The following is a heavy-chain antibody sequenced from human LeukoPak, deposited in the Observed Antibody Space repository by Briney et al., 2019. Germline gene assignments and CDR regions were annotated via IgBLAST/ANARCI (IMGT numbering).Heavy chain of an antibody. D-gene: IGHD3-22*01. Sequence: GGSLRLSCAASGFTFSSYSMNWVRQAPGKGLEWVSYISSSSSTIYYADSVKGRFTISRDNAKNSLYLQMNSLRAEDTAVYYCATAYYYDSSGTGYWGQETLVTVSS. J-gene: IGHJ4*02. V-gene: IGHV3-48*01. CDR3: ATAYYYDSSGTGY. CDR2: ISSSSSTI. CDR1: GFTFSSYS.